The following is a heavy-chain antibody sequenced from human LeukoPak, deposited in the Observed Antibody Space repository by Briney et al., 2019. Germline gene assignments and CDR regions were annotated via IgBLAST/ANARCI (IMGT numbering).Heavy chain of an antibody. CDR2: IIPIFGTA. CDR3: ARVSGYYGSGSYYDY. V-gene: IGHV1-69*13. Sequence: ASVKVSCTASGGTFSSYAISWVRQAPGQGLEWMGGIIPIFGTANYAQKFQGRVTITADESTSTAYMELSSLRSEDTAVYYCARVSGYYGSGSYYDYWGQGTLVTVSS. CDR1: GGTFSSYA. D-gene: IGHD3-10*01. J-gene: IGHJ4*02.